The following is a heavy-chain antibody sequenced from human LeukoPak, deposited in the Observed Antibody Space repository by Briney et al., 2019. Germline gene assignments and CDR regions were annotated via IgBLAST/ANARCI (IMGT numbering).Heavy chain of an antibody. D-gene: IGHD2-2*01. CDR2: INRSGST. Sequence: SETLSLTCAVYGGSFSGYYWSWIRQPPGKGLEWIGEINRSGSTNYNPSLKSRVTISVDTSKNQFSLKLSSVTAADTAVYYCASQNYNCSSTSCPRYYYYYYYMDVWGKGTTVTVSS. J-gene: IGHJ6*03. V-gene: IGHV4-34*01. CDR3: ASQNYNCSSTSCPRYYYYYYYMDV. CDR1: GGSFSGYY.